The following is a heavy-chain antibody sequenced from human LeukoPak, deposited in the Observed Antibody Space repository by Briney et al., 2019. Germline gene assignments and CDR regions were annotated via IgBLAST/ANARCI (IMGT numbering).Heavy chain of an antibody. J-gene: IGHJ4*02. Sequence: PSETLSLTCTVSGGSVSSGNYYWSWIRQPPGKGLEWIGFMSNSGHTDSNASLKSRVTISVDTSKNQFSLKLKSVTAADTAVYYCARVSVAGTGPDYWGQGTLVTVSS. D-gene: IGHD6-13*01. V-gene: IGHV4-61*01. CDR1: GGSVSSGNYY. CDR2: MSNSGHT. CDR3: ARVSVAGTGPDY.